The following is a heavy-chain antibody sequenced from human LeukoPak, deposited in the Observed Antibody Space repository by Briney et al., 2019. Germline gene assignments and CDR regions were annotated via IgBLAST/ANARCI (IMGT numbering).Heavy chain of an antibody. V-gene: IGHV3-23*01. Sequence: GGSLRLSCAASGFTSSSYAMSWVRQAPGKGLEWVSAISGSGGSTYYADSVKGRFTISRDNSKNTLYLQMNSLRAEDTAVYYCAKDSTYCGGDCSTYGMDVWGQGTTVTVSS. CDR2: ISGSGGST. CDR3: AKDSTYCGGDCSTYGMDV. J-gene: IGHJ6*02. CDR1: GFTSSSYA. D-gene: IGHD2-21*02.